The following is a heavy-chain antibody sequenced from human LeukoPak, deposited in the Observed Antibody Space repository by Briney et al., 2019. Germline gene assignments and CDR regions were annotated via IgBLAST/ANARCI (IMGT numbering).Heavy chain of an antibody. J-gene: IGHJ4*02. CDR3: ADSGYYGGSFDY. D-gene: IGHD3-22*01. Sequence: GGSLRLSCAASGFAFSSCAMSWVRQAPGTRLEWVSTISGSGGSTYHADSLTGRFTISRDNSKNTLYLQMNSLRSEDTAVYYCADSGYYGGSFDYWGQGTLVTVSS. CDR1: GFAFSSCA. V-gene: IGHV3-23*01. CDR2: ISGSGGST.